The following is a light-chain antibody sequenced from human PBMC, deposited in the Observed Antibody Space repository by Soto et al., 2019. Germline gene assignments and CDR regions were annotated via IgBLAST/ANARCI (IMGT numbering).Light chain of an antibody. J-gene: IGLJ7*01. CDR3: AAWDDSLSGWV. CDR2: GDN. Sequence: QSVLTQPPSASGTPGQRVTISCSGSGSSIGTNTVNWYRQLPGTAPKLLIYGDNQRPSGVPDRFSGSKSGTSASLAISGLQSEDEAEYYCAAWDDSLSGWVFGGGTQLTVL. CDR1: GSSIGTNT. V-gene: IGLV1-44*01.